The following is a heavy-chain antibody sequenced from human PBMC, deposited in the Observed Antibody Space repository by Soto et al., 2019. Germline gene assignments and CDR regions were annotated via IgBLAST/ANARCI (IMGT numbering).Heavy chain of an antibody. CDR1: GGTFSSYA. J-gene: IGHJ6*02. CDR3: ARDRVKSLSYSYYYGMDV. V-gene: IGHV1-69*13. D-gene: IGHD3-10*01. Sequence: ASVKVSCKASGGTFSSYAISWVRQAPGQGLEWMGGIIPILCTANYAQKFQGRVTITADESTSTAYMELSSLRSEDTAVYYCARDRVKSLSYSYYYGMDVWGQGTTVTVSS. CDR2: IIPILCTA.